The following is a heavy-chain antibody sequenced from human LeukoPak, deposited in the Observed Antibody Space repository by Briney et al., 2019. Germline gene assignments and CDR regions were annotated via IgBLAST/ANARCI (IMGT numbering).Heavy chain of an antibody. V-gene: IGHV3-30*04. CDR2: ISYDGSNK. CDR3: AKDYVRGVISYYYYYMDV. J-gene: IGHJ6*03. D-gene: IGHD3-10*02. Sequence: GGSLRLSCAASGFTFSSYAMHWVRQAPGKGLEWVAVISYDGSNKYYADSVKGRFTISRDNSKNTLYLQMNSLRAEDTAVYYCAKDYVRGVISYYYYYMDVWGKGTTVTISS. CDR1: GFTFSSYA.